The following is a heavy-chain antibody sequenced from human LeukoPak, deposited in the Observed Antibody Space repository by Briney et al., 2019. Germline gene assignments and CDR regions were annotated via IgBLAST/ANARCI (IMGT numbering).Heavy chain of an antibody. Sequence: PGGSLRLSCAASGFTFSSYGMSWVRQAPGKGLEWVSSINSGDGTYYAGSVRGRFTISRDKSRNTLYLQINSLRADDTAVYYCAKRQPYFFDYWGQGTLVTVSS. V-gene: IGHV3-23*01. CDR1: GFTFSSYG. CDR2: INSGDGT. CDR3: AKRQPYFFDY. D-gene: IGHD1-1*01. J-gene: IGHJ4*02.